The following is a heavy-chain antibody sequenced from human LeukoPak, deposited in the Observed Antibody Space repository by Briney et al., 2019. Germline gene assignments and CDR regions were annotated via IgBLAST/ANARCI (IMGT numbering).Heavy chain of an antibody. V-gene: IGHV1-46*01. Sequence: ASVKVSCKASGYTFTSYYMHWVRQAPGQGLEWMGIVNPSGGSTSYAQKFQGRVTMTRDTSTSTVYMELSSLRSEDTAVYYCARAHSNYGWFDPWGQGTLVTVSS. J-gene: IGHJ5*02. D-gene: IGHD4-4*01. CDR3: ARAHSNYGWFDP. CDR2: VNPSGGST. CDR1: GYTFTSYY.